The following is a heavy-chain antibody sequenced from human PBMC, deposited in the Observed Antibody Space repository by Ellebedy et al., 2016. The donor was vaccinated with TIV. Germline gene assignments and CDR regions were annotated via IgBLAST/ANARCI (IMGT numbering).Heavy chain of an antibody. CDR1: SGSISSSRYW. V-gene: IGHV4-39*01. CDR2: IYYSGST. Sequence: MPSETLSLTCTVSSGSISSSRYWWSWIRQPPGKGLEWIGSIYYSGSTFYNPSLKSRVTISVDTSKNQFSLNLSSVTAADTAVYYCARGSLGISPFDYWGQGTLVTVSS. D-gene: IGHD7-27*01. CDR3: ARGSLGISPFDY. J-gene: IGHJ4*02.